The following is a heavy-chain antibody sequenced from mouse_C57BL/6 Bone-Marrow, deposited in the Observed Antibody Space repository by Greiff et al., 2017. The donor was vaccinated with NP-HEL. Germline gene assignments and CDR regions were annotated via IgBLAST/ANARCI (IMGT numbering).Heavy chain of an antibody. V-gene: IGHV1-55*01. J-gene: IGHJ3*01. CDR3: ARGGLYSNTFAY. CDR2: IYPGSGST. CDR1: GYTFTSYW. Sequence: QVQLKQPGAELVKPGASVKMSCKASGYTFTSYWITWVKQRPGQGLEWIGDIYPGSGSTNYNEKFKSKATLTVDTSSSTAYMQLSSLTSEDSAVYYCARGGLYSNTFAYWGQGTLVTVSA. D-gene: IGHD2-5*01.